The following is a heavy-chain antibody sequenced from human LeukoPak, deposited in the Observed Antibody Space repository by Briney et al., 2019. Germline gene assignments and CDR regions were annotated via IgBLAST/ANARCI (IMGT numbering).Heavy chain of an antibody. CDR3: ARRGFCGGNCYLSPFDY. CDR2: ISGNSNSI. J-gene: IGHJ4*02. Sequence: PGGSLRLSCTASGFSFEDYSIHWVRQAPGQGLEWVSGISGNSNSIQYAESVKGRFTISRDNAKNSLYLQMNSLRAEDTAFHYCARRGFCGGNCYLSPFDYWGQGALVAVSS. D-gene: IGHD2-21*01. V-gene: IGHV3-9*01. CDR1: GFSFEDYS.